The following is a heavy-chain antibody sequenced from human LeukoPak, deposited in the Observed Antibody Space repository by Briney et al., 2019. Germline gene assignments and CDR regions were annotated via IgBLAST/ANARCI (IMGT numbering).Heavy chain of an antibody. CDR3: ARGMGYSGYDTYWYFDL. D-gene: IGHD5-12*01. V-gene: IGHV4-59*01. CDR1: GGSISSSY. CDR2: IYYSGRT. Sequence: PSETLSLTCTVSGGSISSSYWSWIRQPPGKGLEWIGYIYYSGRTNYNPSLKSRVTISVDTSKKQFSLKLSSVTAADTAVYYCARGMGYSGYDTYWYFDLWGRGTLVTVSS. J-gene: IGHJ2*01.